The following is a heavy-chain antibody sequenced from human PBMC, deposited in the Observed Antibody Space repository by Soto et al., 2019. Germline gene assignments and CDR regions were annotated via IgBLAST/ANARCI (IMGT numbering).Heavy chain of an antibody. V-gene: IGHV3-74*01. Sequence: EVQLVESGGGLVQPGGSLRLSCAASGFTFRSHWMHWVRQVPGKGLVWVSLINGDGSNTNYADSVKGRFTISRDNAKNTLYLQLNSLRAGDTAVYYCVRGNYFDYWGQGTLVTVSS. CDR3: VRGNYFDY. CDR2: INGDGSNT. J-gene: IGHJ4*02. CDR1: GFTFRSHW.